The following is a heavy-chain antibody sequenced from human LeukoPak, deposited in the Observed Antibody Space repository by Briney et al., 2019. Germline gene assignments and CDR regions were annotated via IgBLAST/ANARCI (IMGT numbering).Heavy chain of an antibody. D-gene: IGHD6-13*01. J-gene: IGHJ4*02. Sequence: PGGSLRLSCAASGFTFSSYSINWVRQAPGKGLEWVSCISSSSNYVYYADSVKGRFTISRDNAKNSVYLQMHSLRAEDTAVYYCAKDYSASSSWYADYWGQGTLVTVSS. V-gene: IGHV3-21*01. CDR2: ISSSSNYV. CDR1: GFTFSSYS. CDR3: AKDYSASSSWYADY.